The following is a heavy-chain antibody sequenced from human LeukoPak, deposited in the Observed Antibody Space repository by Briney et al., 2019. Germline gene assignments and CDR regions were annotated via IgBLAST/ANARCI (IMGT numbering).Heavy chain of an antibody. V-gene: IGHV4-39*07. D-gene: IGHD6-19*01. Sequence: SETLSLTCTVSGGSISGSNYYWGWIRQPPGKGLEWIGTIYYGGSTYYNPSLKSRVTISLDTSKSQFSLKLSSVNAADTAVYYCARVWANGWYAEYFHDWGQGTLVTVSS. CDR3: ARVWANGWYAEYFHD. CDR2: IYYGGST. J-gene: IGHJ1*01. CDR1: GGSISGSNYY.